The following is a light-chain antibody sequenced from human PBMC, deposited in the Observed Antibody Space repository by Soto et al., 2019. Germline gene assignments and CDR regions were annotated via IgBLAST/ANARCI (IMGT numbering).Light chain of an antibody. CDR1: QTISSW. J-gene: IGKJ1*01. CDR2: KAS. V-gene: IGKV1-5*03. CDR3: QQYNSDSEA. Sequence: DIQMTQSPSTRSVSVGDVFTITCRSIQTISSWLDWYQQKPGKAPKLLIYKASTLKSGVPSRFSGSGSGTEFTLTISSLQPDDFETYYCQQYNSDSEAFGQGTKVDIK.